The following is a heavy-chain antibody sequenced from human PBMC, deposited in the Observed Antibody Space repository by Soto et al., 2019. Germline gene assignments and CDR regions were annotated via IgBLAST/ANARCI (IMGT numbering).Heavy chain of an antibody. D-gene: IGHD3-22*01. V-gene: IGHV3-21*01. J-gene: IGHJ4*02. Sequence: EVQLVESGGGLVKPGGSLRLSCAASGFTFSSYSMNWVRQAPGKGLEWVSSISSSSSYIYYADSVKGRFTISRDNAKNSLYLQITSLRAEDTAVYYCASPSCDSSGYYYGWGQGTLVTVSS. CDR1: GFTFSSYS. CDR2: ISSSSSYI. CDR3: ASPSCDSSGYYYG.